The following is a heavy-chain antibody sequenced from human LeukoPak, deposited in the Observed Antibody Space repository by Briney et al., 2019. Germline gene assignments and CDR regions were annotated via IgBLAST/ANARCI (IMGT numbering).Heavy chain of an antibody. J-gene: IGHJ4*02. CDR3: ARDYYGDYAYYFDY. V-gene: IGHV3-48*03. CDR1: GFTFSSYW. D-gene: IGHD4-17*01. Sequence: GGSLRLSCAASGFTFSSYWMHWVRQAPGKGLEWVSYISSSGSTIYYADSVKGRFTISRDNAKNSLYLQMNSLRAEDTAVYYCARDYYGDYAYYFDYWGQGTLVTVSS. CDR2: ISSSGSTI.